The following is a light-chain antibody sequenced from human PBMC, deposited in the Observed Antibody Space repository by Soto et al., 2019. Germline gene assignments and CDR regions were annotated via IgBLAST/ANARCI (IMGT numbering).Light chain of an antibody. J-gene: IGKJ1*01. V-gene: IGKV1-39*01. CDR2: GAS. Sequence: DIQMTQSPSSLSASVGDRVTITCRASQSISTYLNWYQQKPGKAPNLLIYGASSLQSGVPSRFSGSGSGTDFTLTISSLQPEDFATYYCQQSYSTPWTFCQGTKVEIK. CDR1: QSISTY. CDR3: QQSYSTPWT.